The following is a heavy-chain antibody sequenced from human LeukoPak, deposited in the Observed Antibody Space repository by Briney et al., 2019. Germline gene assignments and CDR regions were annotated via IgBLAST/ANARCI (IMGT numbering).Heavy chain of an antibody. Sequence: GGSLRLSCAASGFTFSSYAMNWVRQAPGKGLEWISAINGRGDNTYYADSVKGRFTISRDNSKSTLFLQMNSLRAEDTAIYYCAKDRVSPGFNLFDPWGQGTLVTVSS. V-gene: IGHV3-23*01. CDR1: GFTFSSYA. CDR3: AKDRVSPGFNLFDP. CDR2: INGRGDNT. D-gene: IGHD2/OR15-2a*01. J-gene: IGHJ5*02.